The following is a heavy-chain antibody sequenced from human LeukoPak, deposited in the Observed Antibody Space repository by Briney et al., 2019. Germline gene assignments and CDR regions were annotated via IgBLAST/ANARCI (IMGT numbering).Heavy chain of an antibody. CDR3: ARDQGCSSTSCFIDY. D-gene: IGHD2-2*01. CDR1: GYTFTSYY. V-gene: IGHV1-46*01. CDR2: INPSAGST. J-gene: IGHJ4*02. Sequence: ASVKVSCKASGYTFTSYYMHWVRQAPGQGLEWMGLINPSAGSTNYAQRFQGRVTMTRDMSTNTVYMELRSLRPEDTAVYYGARDQGCSSTSCFIDYWGQGTLVTVSS.